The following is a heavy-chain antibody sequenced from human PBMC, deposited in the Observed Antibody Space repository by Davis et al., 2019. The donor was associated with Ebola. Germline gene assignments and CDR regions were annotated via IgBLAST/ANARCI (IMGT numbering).Heavy chain of an antibody. CDR2: INPNSGGT. J-gene: IGHJ4*02. CDR3: ARGNSGSLTGYSY. Sequence: AASVKVSCKASGYTFTGYYMHWVRQAPGQGLEWMGWINPNSGGTNYAQKFQGWVTMTRDTSISTAYMELSRLRSDDTAVYYCARGNSGSLTGYSYWGQGTLVTVSS. V-gene: IGHV1-2*04. D-gene: IGHD3-9*01. CDR1: GYTFTGYY.